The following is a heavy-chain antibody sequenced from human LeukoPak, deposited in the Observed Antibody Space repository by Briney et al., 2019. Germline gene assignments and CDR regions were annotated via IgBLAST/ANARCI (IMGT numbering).Heavy chain of an antibody. V-gene: IGHV3-23*01. CDR3: TKERVGPSWGAFDY. J-gene: IGHJ4*02. CDR1: GFTFSSYA. CDR2: ISGSGGST. Sequence: GGSLRLSCAASGFTFSSYAMSWVRQAPGKGLEWVSAISGSGGSTYYADSVKGRFSISRDNSKDTLYLQMNSLRDEDTAIYYCTKERVGPSWGAFDYWGQGTLVTVSS. D-gene: IGHD1-26*01.